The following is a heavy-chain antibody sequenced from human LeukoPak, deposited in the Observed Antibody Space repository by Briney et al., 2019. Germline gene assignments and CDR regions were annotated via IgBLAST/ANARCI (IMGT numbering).Heavy chain of an antibody. CDR1: GFTFSSYD. Sequence: GGSLRLSCAASGFTFSSYDMHWVRHATGKGLEWVSAIGTVGDTYYPGSVKGRFTISRENAKNSLYLQMNSLRAEDTAVYYCARVGLGVGSGRKASGFDPWGQGTLVTVSS. CDR2: IGTVGDT. J-gene: IGHJ5*02. CDR3: ARVGLGVGSGRKASGFDP. D-gene: IGHD3-10*01. V-gene: IGHV3-13*01.